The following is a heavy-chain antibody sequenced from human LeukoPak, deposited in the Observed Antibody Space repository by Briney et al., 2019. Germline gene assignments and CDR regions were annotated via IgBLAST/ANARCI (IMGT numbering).Heavy chain of an antibody. Sequence: GASVKVSCRASGYTFTDYYMHWVRQAPGQVLEWMGWLNPNTLVTKYAQHFQGRVSMTWDTSISTGYMDLHSLTSDDTAVYYCARKEGGRDGMDVWGQGTTVTVSS. CDR3: ARKEGGRDGMDV. D-gene: IGHD2-15*01. J-gene: IGHJ6*02. CDR2: LNPNTLVT. CDR1: GYTFTDYY. V-gene: IGHV1-2*02.